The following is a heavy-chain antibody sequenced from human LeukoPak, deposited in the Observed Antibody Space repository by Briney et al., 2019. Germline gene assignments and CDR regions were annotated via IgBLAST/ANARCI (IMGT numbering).Heavy chain of an antibody. V-gene: IGHV3-23*01. CDR3: ADYGVSGVRNNFY. Sequence: QTGGSLRLSCAASGLAFSSYAMSWVRQAPGKGLEWVSTISVASNTFYAGSVKGRFTISRDNSRNTVYLQMTSLRADDTAVYYCADYGVSGVRNNFYWGQGTLVTVSS. CDR1: GLAFSSYA. J-gene: IGHJ4*02. CDR2: ISVASNT. D-gene: IGHD3-3*01.